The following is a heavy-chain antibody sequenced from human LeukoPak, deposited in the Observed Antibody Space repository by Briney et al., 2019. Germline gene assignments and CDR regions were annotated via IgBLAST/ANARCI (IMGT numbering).Heavy chain of an antibody. CDR2: ISAYNGST. D-gene: IGHD6-13*01. J-gene: IGHJ6*02. Sequence: ASVKVSCKASGYTFTSYGISWVRQAPGQGLEWMGWISAYNGSTNYAQKLHGRVTMTTDTSTSTAYMELRSLRSDDTAVYYCARFSSSWFDYHYYYGMDVWGQGTTVTVSS. CDR1: GYTFTSYG. CDR3: ARFSSSWFDYHYYYGMDV. V-gene: IGHV1-18*01.